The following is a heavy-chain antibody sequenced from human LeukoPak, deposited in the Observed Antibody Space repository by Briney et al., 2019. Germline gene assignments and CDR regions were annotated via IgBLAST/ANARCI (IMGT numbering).Heavy chain of an antibody. CDR3: VRTARLSDY. D-gene: IGHD6-6*01. Sequence: GGSLRLSCAASGFTFGYNYMSWIRQAPGKGLEWVSYISNDGTTINYADSVKGRFTVSRDNAKNSLYLQMNSLRVEDTAVYYGVRTARLSDYWGQGTLVTVSS. CDR2: ISNDGTTI. J-gene: IGHJ4*02. CDR1: GFTFGYNY. V-gene: IGHV3-11*04.